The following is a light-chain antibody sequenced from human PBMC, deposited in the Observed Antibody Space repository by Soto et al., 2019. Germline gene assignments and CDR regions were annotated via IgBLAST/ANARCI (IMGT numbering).Light chain of an antibody. Sequence: DIQMTQSPSSLSASVGDRVTITCRASQGISNYLAWYQQKPGGVPRILIYAASTLQSGVPSRFSGSGSGTDFTLIISSLQPEDVATYYCQKYNTASRTFGQGTKVEIK. CDR2: AAS. J-gene: IGKJ1*01. CDR1: QGISNY. CDR3: QKYNTASRT. V-gene: IGKV1-27*01.